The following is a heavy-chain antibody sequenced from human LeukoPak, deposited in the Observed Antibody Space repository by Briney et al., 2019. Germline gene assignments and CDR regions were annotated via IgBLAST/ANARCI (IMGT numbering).Heavy chain of an antibody. Sequence: GRSRRLSCAASGFTFSRYWMHWVRQAPGKGLVWVSRIKSDGSSTEYADSVEGRFTISRDNAKNTLYLQMNSLRAEDTAVYYCARDDRYGGHLDYWGQGTLVTVSS. CDR2: IKSDGSST. V-gene: IGHV3-74*03. CDR1: GFTFSRYW. CDR3: ARDDRYGGHLDY. D-gene: IGHD1-26*01. J-gene: IGHJ4*02.